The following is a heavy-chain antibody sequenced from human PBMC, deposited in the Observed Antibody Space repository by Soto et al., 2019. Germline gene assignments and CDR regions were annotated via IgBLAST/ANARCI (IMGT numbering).Heavy chain of an antibody. J-gene: IGHJ4*02. Sequence: GGSLILSCAASGFTFNDYWMSWVRQAPGKGLEWVANIKEDGSEKYYVDSVKGRFTISRDNAKNSLFLQMNSLRAEDTAVYYCARDSPYFVYDILTGYPFDYWGQGTLVTVSS. CDR3: ARDSPYFVYDILTGYPFDY. CDR2: IKEDGSEK. D-gene: IGHD3-9*01. CDR1: GFTFNDYW. V-gene: IGHV3-7*01.